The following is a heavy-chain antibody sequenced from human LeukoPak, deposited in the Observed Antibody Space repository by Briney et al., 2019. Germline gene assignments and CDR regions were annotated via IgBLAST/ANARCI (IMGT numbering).Heavy chain of an antibody. Sequence: PGGSLRLSCAASGFTFSSYSMNWVRQAPGKGLEWVSSISSSSSYIYYADSVKGRFTISRDNSKNTLYLQVNSLRAEDTAVYYCASCCDTLTGYWYYYGMDIWGPGTTVTVSS. CDR2: ISSSSSYI. CDR3: ASCCDTLTGYWYYYGMDI. J-gene: IGHJ6*02. CDR1: GFTFSSYS. V-gene: IGHV3-21*04. D-gene: IGHD3-9*01.